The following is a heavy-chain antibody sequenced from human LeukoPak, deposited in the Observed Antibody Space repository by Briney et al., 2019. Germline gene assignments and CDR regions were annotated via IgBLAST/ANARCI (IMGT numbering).Heavy chain of an antibody. CDR3: VRQWGYCGGDCYSGGPFDI. CDR1: GYIFNNYW. CDR2: IYPGDPDT. J-gene: IGHJ3*02. Sequence: GESLKISCKASGYIFNNYWMGWVRQMPGKGLEWMGIIYPGDPDTRYSPSFQGQVTISADRSITTAYLQWSSLKASDTAMYYCVRQWGYCGGDCYSGGPFDIWGQGTMVTVSS. D-gene: IGHD2-21*02. V-gene: IGHV5-51*01.